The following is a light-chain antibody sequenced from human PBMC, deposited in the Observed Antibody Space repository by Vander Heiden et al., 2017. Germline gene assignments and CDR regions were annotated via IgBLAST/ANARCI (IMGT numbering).Light chain of an antibody. V-gene: IGKV3-11*01. CDR2: DES. J-gene: IGKJ2*01. Sequence: EIVLTQSPPTLSLSPGERATVPCRASLSVSSNSVWYQQKVGQAPRLLINDESNRATGIPARFSGSGSGTDFTLTISSLEPEDFAVYYCQQRSNWPYTFGQGTKLEIK. CDR3: QQRSNWPYT. CDR1: LSVSSN.